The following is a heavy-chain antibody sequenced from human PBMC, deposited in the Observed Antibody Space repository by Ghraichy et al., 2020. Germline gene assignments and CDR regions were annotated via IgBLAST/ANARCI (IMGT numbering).Heavy chain of an antibody. CDR2: IDWDGDK. CDR1: GFSLSTSGMS. CDR3: ARIRYDILTGYYKGYGMDV. D-gene: IGHD3-9*01. Sequence: SGPTLVKPTQTLTLTCTFSGFSLSTSGMSVSWIRQPPGKALEWLVRIDWDGDKYYSTSLKTRLTISKDTSKNLVVLTMTNMDPADTATYYCARIRYDILTGYYKGYGMDVWGQGTTVTVSS. V-gene: IGHV2-70*11. J-gene: IGHJ6*02.